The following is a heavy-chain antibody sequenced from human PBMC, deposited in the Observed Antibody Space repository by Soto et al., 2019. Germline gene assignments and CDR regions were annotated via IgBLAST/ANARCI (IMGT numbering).Heavy chain of an antibody. D-gene: IGHD6-19*01. CDR2: ISGSGGST. V-gene: IGHV3-23*04. Sequence: EVQLVESGGGLVQTGGSLRLSCAASGFTFSSYAMSWVRQAPGKGLEWVSAISGSGGSTYYADSVKGRFTISRDNSKNTLYLQMNSLRAEDTAVYYCAKDDPMGSSGWYLNDYWGQGTLVTVSS. CDR1: GFTFSSYA. CDR3: AKDDPMGSSGWYLNDY. J-gene: IGHJ4*02.